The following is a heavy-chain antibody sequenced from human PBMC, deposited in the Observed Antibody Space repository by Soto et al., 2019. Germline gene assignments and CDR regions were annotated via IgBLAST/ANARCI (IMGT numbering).Heavy chain of an antibody. D-gene: IGHD6-13*01. CDR3: SSPSIAPADTSDY. CDR2: INSDGSST. J-gene: IGHJ4*02. Sequence: GGSLRLSCAASGFTFSSYWMHWVRQAPGKGLVWVSRINSDGSSTSYADSVKGRFTISRDNAKNTLYLQMNSLRAEDTAVYYCSSPSIAPADTSDYWCQGLLVTLSS. CDR1: GFTFSSYW. V-gene: IGHV3-74*01.